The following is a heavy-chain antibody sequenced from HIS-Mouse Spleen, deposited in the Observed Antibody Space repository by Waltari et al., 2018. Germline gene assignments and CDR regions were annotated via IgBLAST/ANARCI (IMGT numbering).Heavy chain of an antibody. Sequence: QVTLKESGPVLVKPTETLTLTCTVSGFSLSNARMGVSWIRQPPGKALEWLAHIFSNDEKSYSTSLKSRRTIAKDTSKSQVVLTMTNMDPVDTATYYCARSPNWGSLDYWGQGTLVTVSS. V-gene: IGHV2-26*01. CDR3: ARSPNWGSLDY. CDR1: GFSLSNARMG. J-gene: IGHJ4*02. CDR2: IFSNDEK. D-gene: IGHD7-27*01.